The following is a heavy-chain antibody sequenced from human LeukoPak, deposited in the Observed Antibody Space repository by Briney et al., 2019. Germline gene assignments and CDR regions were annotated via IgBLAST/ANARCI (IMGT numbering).Heavy chain of an antibody. D-gene: IGHD5-24*01. V-gene: IGHV3-7*01. CDR1: GFTFRSYW. CDR2: IKQDGSEK. CDR3: ARLHGKNYFDY. J-gene: IGHJ4*02. Sequence: GGSLRLSCAASGFTFRSYWMSWVRQAPGKGLEWVASIKQDGSEKYYVDSVKGRFTISRDNAKNSLYLQMNSLRAEDTAVYYCARLHGKNYFDYWGQGTLVTVSS.